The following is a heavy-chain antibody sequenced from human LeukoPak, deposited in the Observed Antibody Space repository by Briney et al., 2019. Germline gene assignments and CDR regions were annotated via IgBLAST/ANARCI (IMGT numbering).Heavy chain of an antibody. J-gene: IGHJ6*02. Sequence: GRSLRLSCAASGFTFSSYGMHWVRQAPGKGLEWVAVISYDGSNKYYADSVKGRFTISRDNSKNTLYLQMNSLRAEDTAVYYCAREDYDFWKTYYGMDVWGQGTTVTVSS. CDR3: AREDYDFWKTYYGMDV. CDR1: GFTFSSYG. CDR2: ISYDGSNK. V-gene: IGHV3-30*03. D-gene: IGHD3-3*01.